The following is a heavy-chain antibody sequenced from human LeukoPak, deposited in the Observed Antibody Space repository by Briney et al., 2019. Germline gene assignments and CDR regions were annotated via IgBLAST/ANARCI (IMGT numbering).Heavy chain of an antibody. CDR2: ISGYNGNI. CDR3: ARDCSGGSCYDGVDY. CDR1: GYTFTRYG. D-gene: IGHD2-15*01. J-gene: IGHJ4*02. V-gene: IGHV1-18*01. Sequence: ASVQVSCKASGYTFTRYGISWVRQAPGQGLEWMGWISGYNGNIKYAQKVQGRVTMTTDTSTSTAYMELRSLRSDDTAVYYCARDCSGGSCYDGVDYWGQGTLVTV.